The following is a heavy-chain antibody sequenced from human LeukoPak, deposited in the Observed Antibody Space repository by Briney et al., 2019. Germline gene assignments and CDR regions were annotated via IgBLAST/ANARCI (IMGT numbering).Heavy chain of an antibody. CDR2: IIPIFGTA. V-gene: IGHV1-69*05. D-gene: IGHD5-18*01. Sequence: ASVKVSCKASGGTFSSYAISWVRQAPGQGLEWMGGIIPIFGTANYAQKFQGRVTITTDESTSTAYMELSSLRSEDTAVYYCAVMFVDTAMEADYWGQGTLVTVSS. CDR1: GGTFSSYA. CDR3: AVMFVDTAMEADY. J-gene: IGHJ4*02.